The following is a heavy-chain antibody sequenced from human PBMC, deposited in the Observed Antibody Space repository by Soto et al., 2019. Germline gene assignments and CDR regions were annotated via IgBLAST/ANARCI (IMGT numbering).Heavy chain of an antibody. Sequence: QVQLVESGGGVVQPGRSLRLSCAASGFTFSSYAMHWVRQAPGKGLEWVAVISYDGSNKYYADSVKGRFTISRDNSKNTLYLQMNSLRAEDTAVYYCARDSEPQQWLFQRTHYYYGMDVWGQGTTVTVSS. CDR2: ISYDGSNK. CDR1: GFTFSSYA. V-gene: IGHV3-30-3*01. J-gene: IGHJ6*02. D-gene: IGHD6-19*01. CDR3: ARDSEPQQWLFQRTHYYYGMDV.